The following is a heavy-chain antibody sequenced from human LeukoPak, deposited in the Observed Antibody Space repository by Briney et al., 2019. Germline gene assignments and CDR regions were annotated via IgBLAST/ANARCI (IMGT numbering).Heavy chain of an antibody. J-gene: IGHJ6*02. V-gene: IGHV4-34*01. CDR1: GGSFSGYY. Sequence: SETPSLTCAVYGGSFSGYYWSWIRQPPGKGLEWIGEINHSGSTNYNPSLKSRVTISVDTSKNQFSLKLSSVTAADTAVYYCARYSSGMDVWGQGTTVTVSS. CDR2: INHSGST. CDR3: ARYSSGMDV. D-gene: IGHD6-19*01.